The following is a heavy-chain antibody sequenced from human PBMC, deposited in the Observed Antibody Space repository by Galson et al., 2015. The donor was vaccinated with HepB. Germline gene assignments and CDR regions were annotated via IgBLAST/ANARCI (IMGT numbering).Heavy chain of an antibody. D-gene: IGHD6-19*01. Sequence: SLRLSCAASGFTFSSYSMNWVRQAPGKGLEWVSYISSSSSTIYYADSVKGRFTISRDNAKNSLYLQMNSLRDEDTAVYYCARDQVAVAGYYYYGMDVWGQGTTVTVSS. J-gene: IGHJ6*02. CDR2: ISSSSSTI. V-gene: IGHV3-48*02. CDR3: ARDQVAVAGYYYYGMDV. CDR1: GFTFSSYS.